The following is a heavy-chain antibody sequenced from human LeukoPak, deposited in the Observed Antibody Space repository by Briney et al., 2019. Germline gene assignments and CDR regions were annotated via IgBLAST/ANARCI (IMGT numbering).Heavy chain of an antibody. Sequence: GGSLRLSCAASGFTFSSYAMHWVRQAPGKGLEWVAVISYGGDNKYYADSVKGRFTISRDNSKNTLYLQMNSLRAEDTAVYYCARDPRYYDSSGCFDYWGQGTLVTVSS. V-gene: IGHV3-30*07. CDR3: ARDPRYYDSSGCFDY. CDR1: GFTFSSYA. D-gene: IGHD3-22*01. J-gene: IGHJ4*02. CDR2: ISYGGDNK.